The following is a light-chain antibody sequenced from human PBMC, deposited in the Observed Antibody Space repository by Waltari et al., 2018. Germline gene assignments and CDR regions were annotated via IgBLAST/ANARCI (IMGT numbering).Light chain of an antibody. CDR3: SSYTSSFTEV. CDR2: DFS. J-gene: IGLJ3*02. V-gene: IGLV2-14*03. Sequence: QSALTQPASVSGSPGQSITISSPVTTSDVGGYNYVSWNHQHPGKAPKPIIYDFSNRPSGVSNRFSGSKSGNTASLTISGLQAEDEADYYCSSYTSSFTEVFGGGTKLTVL. CDR1: TSDVGGYNY.